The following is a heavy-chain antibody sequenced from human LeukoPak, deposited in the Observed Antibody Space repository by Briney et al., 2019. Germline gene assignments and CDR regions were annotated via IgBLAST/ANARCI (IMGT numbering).Heavy chain of an antibody. J-gene: IGHJ6*03. CDR1: GGSFSGNY. Sequence: SETLSLTCAVYGGSFSGNYWSWIRQPPGKGLEWIGEINHSGSTNYNPSLKSRVTISVDTSKNQFSLKLSSVTAADTAVYYCARALSDGDYGRTYYYYYYMDVWGKGTTVTISS. V-gene: IGHV4-34*01. D-gene: IGHD4-17*01. CDR3: ARALSDGDYGRTYYYYYYMDV. CDR2: INHSGST.